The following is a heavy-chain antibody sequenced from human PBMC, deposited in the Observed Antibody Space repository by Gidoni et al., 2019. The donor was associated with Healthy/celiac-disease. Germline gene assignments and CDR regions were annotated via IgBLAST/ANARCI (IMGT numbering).Heavy chain of an antibody. Sequence: QVQLGQTGAEVKKPGASVKVPCKDSGHTVTGDEMHWVRQAPGQGREWMGWINPNRGGTNYAPTFQGRVTITRDASISTAYMELSRLSSDDTAVYYCARGGGYSGYAYYYYYGMDVWGQGTTVTVSS. CDR1: GHTVTGDE. CDR3: ARGGGYSGYAYYYYYGMDV. CDR2: INPNRGGT. J-gene: IGHJ6*02. V-gene: IGHV1-2*02. D-gene: IGHD5-12*01.